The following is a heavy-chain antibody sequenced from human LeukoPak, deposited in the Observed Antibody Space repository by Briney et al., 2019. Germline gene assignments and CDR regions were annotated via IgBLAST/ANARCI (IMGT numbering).Heavy chain of an antibody. CDR3: ARDMAGSSGWYDYYYGMDV. Sequence: KPSETLSLTCTVSGGSIGSYYWSWIRQPPGKGLEWIGYIYYSGSTNYNPSLESRVTISVDTSKNQFSLKLSSVTAADTAVYYCARDMAGSSGWYDYYYGMDVWGQGTTVTVSS. CDR2: IYYSGST. CDR1: GGSIGSYY. J-gene: IGHJ6*02. V-gene: IGHV4-59*01. D-gene: IGHD6-19*01.